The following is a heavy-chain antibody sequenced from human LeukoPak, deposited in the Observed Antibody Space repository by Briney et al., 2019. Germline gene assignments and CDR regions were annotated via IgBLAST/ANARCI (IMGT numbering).Heavy chain of an antibody. CDR3: ASIAAAGTGGFDY. J-gene: IGHJ4*02. Sequence: SETPSLTCTVSGGSISSYYWSWIRQPPGKGLEWIGYIYYSGSTNYNPSLKSRVTISVDTSKNQFSLKLSSVTAADTAVYYCASIAAAGTGGFDYWGQGTLVTVSS. D-gene: IGHD6-13*01. CDR1: GGSISSYY. V-gene: IGHV4-59*08. CDR2: IYYSGST.